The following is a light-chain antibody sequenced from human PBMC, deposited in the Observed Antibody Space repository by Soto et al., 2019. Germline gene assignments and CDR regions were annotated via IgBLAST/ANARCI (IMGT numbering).Light chain of an antibody. CDR2: KDN. V-gene: IGLV1-47*01. CDR1: SSNIGSNF. CDR3: SVWEDNVDGWV. Sequence: QSVVTQPPSASGTPVQKVTISCSGSSSNIGSNFVYWYQQLPGTAPKLLIYKDNQRPSGVPDRFSGSKSGTSVSLAISGLRPEDEAEYYCSVWEDNVDGWVFGGGTKVTVL. J-gene: IGLJ3*02.